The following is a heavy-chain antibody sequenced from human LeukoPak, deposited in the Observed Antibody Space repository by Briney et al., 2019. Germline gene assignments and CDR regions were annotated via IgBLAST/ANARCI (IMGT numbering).Heavy chain of an antibody. CDR2: MNPNNGDT. Sequence: ASVMVSCKASGYDFSRYDINWVRLAPGQGLEWMGWMNPNNGDTDYAQNFQGRVTMTRDTSTSTAYMELRSLRSDDTAVYYCARERSYYYGSGSYRVQDYWGQGTLVTVSS. CDR1: GYDFSRYD. D-gene: IGHD3-10*01. V-gene: IGHV1-8*01. J-gene: IGHJ4*02. CDR3: ARERSYYYGSGSYRVQDY.